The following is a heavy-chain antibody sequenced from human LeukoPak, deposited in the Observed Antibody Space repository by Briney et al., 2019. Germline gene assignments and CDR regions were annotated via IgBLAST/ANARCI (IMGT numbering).Heavy chain of an antibody. CDR3: AIMHRYYDGSGYWVQ. Sequence: PGGSLRLSCAASGFAFSCYAMSWVRLAPGKGLEWVSGISTSGGTTSYADSVKGRFTISRDNPRNTLYMQMNSLRAEDTAVYYCAIMHRYYDGSGYWVQWGQGTLVTVSS. V-gene: IGHV3-23*01. CDR1: GFAFSCYA. D-gene: IGHD3-22*01. J-gene: IGHJ4*02. CDR2: ISTSGGTT.